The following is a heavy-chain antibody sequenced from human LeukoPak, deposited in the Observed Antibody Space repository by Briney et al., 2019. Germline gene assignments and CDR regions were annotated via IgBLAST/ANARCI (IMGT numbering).Heavy chain of an antibody. CDR2: ICYSGST. CDR3: ARSKGKVVTFDY. D-gene: IGHD4-23*01. V-gene: IGHV4-59*01. Sequence: KPSETLSLTCTVSGGSISSYYWSWIRQPPGKGLEWIGYICYSGSTNYNPSLKSRVTISVDTSKNQFSLKLSSVTAADTAVYYCARSKGKVVTFDYWGQGTLVTVSS. J-gene: IGHJ4*02. CDR1: GGSISSYY.